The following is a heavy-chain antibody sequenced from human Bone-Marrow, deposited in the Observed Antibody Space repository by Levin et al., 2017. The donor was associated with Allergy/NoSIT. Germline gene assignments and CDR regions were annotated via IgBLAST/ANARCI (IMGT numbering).Heavy chain of an antibody. V-gene: IGHV4-30-4*01. CDR2: IYYSGST. Sequence: TLSLTCNVSGGSINSGDSYWSWIRQPPGKGLEWIGYIYYSGSTYYNPSLKSRITISIDTSKSQFSLQLSSVTAADTAVYYCARLSLTFYDILTGYYSPIGTFDYWGQGTLVTVSS. D-gene: IGHD3-9*01. CDR3: ARLSLTFYDILTGYYSPIGTFDY. J-gene: IGHJ4*02. CDR1: GGSINSGDSY.